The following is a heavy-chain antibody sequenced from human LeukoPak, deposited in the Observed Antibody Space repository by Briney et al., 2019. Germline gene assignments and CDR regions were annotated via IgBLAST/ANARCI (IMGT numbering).Heavy chain of an antibody. V-gene: IGHV3-74*03. J-gene: IGHJ4*02. Sequence: GGSLRLSCAASGFTFSNYWMHWVRHAPGKGLVWVSRINTDGSSTTYADSMKGRFTISRDNAENTLYLQVNSLRAEDTALYYCVRGYSGTYRADYWGQGTLVTVSS. CDR1: GFTFSNYW. CDR3: VRGYSGTYRADY. CDR2: INTDGSST. D-gene: IGHD1-26*01.